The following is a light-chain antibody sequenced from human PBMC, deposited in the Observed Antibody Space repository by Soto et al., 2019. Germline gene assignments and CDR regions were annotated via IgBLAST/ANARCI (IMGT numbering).Light chain of an antibody. V-gene: IGKV3-15*01. CDR3: QQYSKWPPRT. CDR2: AAS. J-gene: IGKJ2*01. Sequence: EIVMTHSPATLPVSPGERATLSCRASQSVSRNLAWYQQKPGQAPRLLIYAASTRATGIPARFSGSGSGTEFTLTISSLQPEDFAVYYCQQYSKWPPRTFGQGTKVEIK. CDR1: QSVSRN.